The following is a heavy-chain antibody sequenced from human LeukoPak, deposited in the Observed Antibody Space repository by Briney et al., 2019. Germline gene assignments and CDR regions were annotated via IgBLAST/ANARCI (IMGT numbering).Heavy chain of an antibody. CDR1: GGSFSGYY. D-gene: IGHD1-1*01. J-gene: IGHJ4*02. CDR3: ARGVFPWNYFDY. CDR2: INHSGST. Sequence: PSETLSLTCAVYGGSFSGYYWSWIRQPPGKGLEWIGEINHSGSTNYNPSLKSRVTISVDTSKNQFSLKLSSVTAADTAVYYCARGVFPWNYFDYWGQGTLVTVSS. V-gene: IGHV4-34*01.